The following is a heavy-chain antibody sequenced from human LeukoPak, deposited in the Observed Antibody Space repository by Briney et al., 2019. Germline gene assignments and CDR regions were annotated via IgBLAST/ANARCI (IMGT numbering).Heavy chain of an antibody. Sequence: GGALRLSRAASGFTFSSYSMDWGREAPGEGLEWGSSISSSSSYIYYADSVKGRFTISRDNAKNSLYLQMNSLRAEDTAVYYCARGGGYCSGGSCYSGFSWGQGTLVTVSS. D-gene: IGHD2-15*01. J-gene: IGHJ4*02. V-gene: IGHV3-21*01. CDR1: GFTFSSYS. CDR3: ARGGGYCSGGSCYSGFS. CDR2: ISSSSSYI.